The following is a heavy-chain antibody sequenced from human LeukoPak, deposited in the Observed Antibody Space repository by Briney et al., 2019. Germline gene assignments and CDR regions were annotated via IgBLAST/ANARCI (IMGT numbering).Heavy chain of an antibody. CDR1: GGSISSSNW. V-gene: IGHV4-4*02. D-gene: IGHD1-26*01. Sequence: SETLSLTCAVSGGSISSSNWWSWVRQPPGKGLEWIGEIYHSGSTNYNPSLKSRVTISVDTSKNQFSLKLSSVTAADTAVYYCARDNKRELRPHYYYYYYMDVWGKGTTVTVSS. J-gene: IGHJ6*03. CDR2: IYHSGST. CDR3: ARDNKRELRPHYYYYYYMDV.